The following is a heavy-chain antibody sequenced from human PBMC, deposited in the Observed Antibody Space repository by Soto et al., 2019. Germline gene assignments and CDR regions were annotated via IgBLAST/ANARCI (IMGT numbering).Heavy chain of an antibody. V-gene: IGHV4-30-4*01. Sequence: QVQLQESGPGLVKPSQTLSLTCTVSGCSISSGDYYWSWIRQPPGKGLEWIGYIYYSGSTYYNPSLKSRVTISVDTSTNQFSLKLNSVTAADTAGYYCARTMVVTQNWFDPWGQGTQVTVSS. CDR1: GCSISSGDYY. CDR2: IYYSGST. CDR3: ARTMVVTQNWFDP. J-gene: IGHJ5*02. D-gene: IGHD2-21*02.